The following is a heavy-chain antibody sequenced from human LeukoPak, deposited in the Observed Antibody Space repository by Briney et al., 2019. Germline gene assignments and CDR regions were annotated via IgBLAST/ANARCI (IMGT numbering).Heavy chain of an antibody. V-gene: IGHV3-7*03. D-gene: IGHD3-3*01. Sequence: GGSLRLFCAASGFTFNNYWMTWVRQGPGKGLEWVANIKPGGNEKYYVDSVKGRFTISRDNVKNSLYLQMNSLRAEDTAICYCATFRFLGTWGQGTMVTVSP. CDR2: IKPGGNEK. CDR3: ATFRFLGT. J-gene: IGHJ3*01. CDR1: GFTFNNYW.